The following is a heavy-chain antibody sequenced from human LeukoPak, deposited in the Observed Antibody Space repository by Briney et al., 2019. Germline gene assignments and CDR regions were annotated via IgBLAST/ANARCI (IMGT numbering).Heavy chain of an antibody. CDR1: GFTFSSYN. CDR2: ISSSSSTI. D-gene: IGHD6-13*01. CDR3: ARDSKQPFDY. J-gene: IGHJ4*02. V-gene: IGHV3-48*01. Sequence: GGSLRLSCAASGFTFSSYNMNWVRQAPGKGLEWVSYISSSSSTIYYADSVKGRFTISRDKAKNSLYLQMNSLRAEDTAVYCCARDSKQPFDYWGQGTLVTVSS.